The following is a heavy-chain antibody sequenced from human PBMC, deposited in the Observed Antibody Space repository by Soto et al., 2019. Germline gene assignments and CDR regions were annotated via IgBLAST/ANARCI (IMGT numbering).Heavy chain of an antibody. J-gene: IGHJ3*02. D-gene: IGHD3-22*01. CDR2: INHSGST. CDR3: ARVFDRSYYYDSRIGYPGAAFDI. CDR1: GGSFSCYY. Sequence: SETLSLTCAVYGGSFSCYYWSWIRQPPGKGLEWIGEINHSGSTNYNPSLKSRVTISVDTSKNQFSLKLSSVTAADTAVYYCARVFDRSYYYDSRIGYPGAAFDIWGQGTMVTVSS. V-gene: IGHV4-34*01.